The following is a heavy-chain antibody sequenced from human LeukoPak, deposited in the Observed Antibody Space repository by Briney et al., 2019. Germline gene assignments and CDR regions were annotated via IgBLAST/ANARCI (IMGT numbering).Heavy chain of an antibody. CDR1: GGTFSSYA. J-gene: IGHJ4*02. CDR2: IIPIFGTA. D-gene: IGHD6-13*01. V-gene: IGHV1-69*13. Sequence: SVKVSCKASGGTFSSYAISWVRQAPGQGLEWMGGIIPIFGTANYAQKFQGRVTITADESTSTAYMELRSLRSEDTAVYYCARAPGIAAAVLDYWGQGTLVTVSS. CDR3: ARAPGIAAAVLDY.